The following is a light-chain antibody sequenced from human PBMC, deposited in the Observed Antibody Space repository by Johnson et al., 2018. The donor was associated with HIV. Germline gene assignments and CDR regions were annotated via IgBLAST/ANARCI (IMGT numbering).Light chain of an antibody. Sequence: QSVLTQPPSMSAAPGQKVTISCSGSSSNIGNNYVSWYQQLPGTAPKLLIYENNKRPSGIPDRFSGSKSGTSATLAITGLQTGDEADYYCGTWDSSLSADVVGTGTKVTVL. V-gene: IGLV1-51*02. CDR3: GTWDSSLSADV. CDR1: SSNIGNNY. J-gene: IGLJ1*01. CDR2: ENN.